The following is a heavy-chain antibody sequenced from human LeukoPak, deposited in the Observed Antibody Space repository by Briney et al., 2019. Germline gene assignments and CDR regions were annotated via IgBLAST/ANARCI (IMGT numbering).Heavy chain of an antibody. CDR2: INPSGGST. CDR3: ARAPPLYDFWSGLAYYFDY. J-gene: IGHJ4*02. Sequence: ASVTVSCKASGYTFTSYYMHWVRQAPGQGLEWMGIINPSGGSTSYAQKFQGRVTMTRDMSTSTVYMELSSLRSEDTAVYYCARAPPLYDFWSGLAYYFDYWGQGTLVTVSS. D-gene: IGHD3-3*01. CDR1: GYTFTSYY. V-gene: IGHV1-46*01.